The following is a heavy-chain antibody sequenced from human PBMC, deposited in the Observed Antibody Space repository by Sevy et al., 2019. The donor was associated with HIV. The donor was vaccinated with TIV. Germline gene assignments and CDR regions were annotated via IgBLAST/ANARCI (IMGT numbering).Heavy chain of an antibody. CDR2: IYSDGST. CDR1: GFPVSSNY. J-gene: IGHJ4*02. D-gene: IGHD5-18*01. CDR3: ARGKSGYGYGLDY. Sequence: GGSLRLSCVASGFPVSSNYMSWVRQAPGKGLEWVSVIYSDGSTYHADSVKGRFTISRDNSKNTLYLQMNSLRVEDTALYYCARGKSGYGYGLDYWGQGTLVTVSS. V-gene: IGHV3-66*01.